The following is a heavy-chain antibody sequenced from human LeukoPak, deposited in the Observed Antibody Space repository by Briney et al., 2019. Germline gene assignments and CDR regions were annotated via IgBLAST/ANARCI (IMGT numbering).Heavy chain of an antibody. V-gene: IGHV3-7*01. J-gene: IGHJ4*01. Sequence: GGSLRLSCAASGFTFTTYWMSWMRQAPGKGLQWVANIKHDGSEQYYVDSVKGRFTISRDNAKNSLFLQMNSLGVEDTAVYYCKSGGAAPGSFNYWGHGALVTVSS. D-gene: IGHD1-26*01. CDR2: IKHDGSEQ. CDR3: KSGGAAPGSFNY. CDR1: GFTFTTYW.